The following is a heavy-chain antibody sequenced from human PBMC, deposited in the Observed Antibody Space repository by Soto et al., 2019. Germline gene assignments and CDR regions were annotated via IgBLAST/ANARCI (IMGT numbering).Heavy chain of an antibody. CDR1: LYALTGYY. V-gene: IGHV1-2*02. CDR2: INPNSGGT. J-gene: IGHJ4*02. Sequence: VKVSCNASLYALTGYYMHWVRQAPGQGLEWMGWINPNSGGTNYAQKFQGRVTMTRDTSISTAYMELSRLRSDDTAVYYCARVRGYSRSSDFDYWGQGTLVTVSS. D-gene: IGHD6-6*01. CDR3: ARVRGYSRSSDFDY.